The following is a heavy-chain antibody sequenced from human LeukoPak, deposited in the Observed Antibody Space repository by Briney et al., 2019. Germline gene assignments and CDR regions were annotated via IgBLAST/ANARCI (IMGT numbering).Heavy chain of an antibody. CDR2: ISSSSSYI. Sequence: GGSLRLSCAASGFTVSDYSMSWVRQAPGKGLEWVSSISSSSSYIYYADSVKGRFTISRDNAKNSLYLQMNSLRAEDTAVYYCARGPAATFDYWGQGTLVTVSS. V-gene: IGHV3-21*01. J-gene: IGHJ4*02. CDR3: ARGPAATFDY. CDR1: GFTVSDYS. D-gene: IGHD2-15*01.